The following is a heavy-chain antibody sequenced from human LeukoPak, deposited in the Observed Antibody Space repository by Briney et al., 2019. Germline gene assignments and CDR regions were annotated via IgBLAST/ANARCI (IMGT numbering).Heavy chain of an antibody. CDR3: THAYVGTRPVRGVRSRTFDY. J-gene: IGHJ4*02. D-gene: IGHD3-10*01. CDR1: GYTFTSYD. V-gene: IGHV1-8*02. CDR2: MNPNSGNT. Sequence: ASVKVSCKASGYTFTSYDINWVRQATGQGLEWMGWMNPNSGNTGYAQKFQGRLTITKDTSKNQVVLIMTNMDPVDTATYYCTHAYVGTRPVRGVRSRTFDYWGQGTLVTVSS.